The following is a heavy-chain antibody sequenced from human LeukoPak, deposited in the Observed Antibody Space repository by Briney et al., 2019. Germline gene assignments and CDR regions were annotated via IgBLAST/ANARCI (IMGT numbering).Heavy chain of an antibody. Sequence: GGSLRLSCAASGFTFNIYGMHGVRQAPCKGLEWVALIWYDGSNKYYADSVKGRFTISRDNSKNTLYLQMNSLRAEDTAVYYCARGIATGSFDYWGQGTLVTVSS. D-gene: IGHD6-13*01. V-gene: IGHV3-33*01. CDR2: IWYDGSNK. J-gene: IGHJ4*02. CDR3: ARGIATGSFDY. CDR1: GFTFNIYG.